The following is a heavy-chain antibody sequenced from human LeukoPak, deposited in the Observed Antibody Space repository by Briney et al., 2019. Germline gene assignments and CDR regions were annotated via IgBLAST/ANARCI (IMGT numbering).Heavy chain of an antibody. J-gene: IGHJ4*02. CDR3: ASPYGSGSKYPYYFDF. Sequence: GESLKISCKGSGYSFTSHWIGWVRQTPGKGLEWMGIIYPGDSATRYSPSFQGQVTISADKSISTAYLQWSSLKASDTAMYYCASPYGSGSKYPYYFDFWGQGTLVTVSS. V-gene: IGHV5-51*01. D-gene: IGHD3-10*01. CDR2: IYPGDSAT. CDR1: GYSFTSHW.